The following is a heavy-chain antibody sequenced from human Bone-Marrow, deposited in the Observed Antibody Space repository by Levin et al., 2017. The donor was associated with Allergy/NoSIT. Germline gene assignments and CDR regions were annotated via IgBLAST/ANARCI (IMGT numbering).Heavy chain of an antibody. V-gene: IGHV3-7*04. CDR1: GFTFSRSG. CDR3: ARDLGSSAWWGWFDP. J-gene: IGHJ5*02. D-gene: IGHD6-13*01. Sequence: GESLKISCVASGFTFSRSGMAWVRQAPGEGLEWVANIKEDGSGENYVGSVKGRFTISRDNAKESLYLEMNSLRAEDTAVYYCARDLGSSAWWGWFDPWGQGTRVTVSS. CDR2: IKEDGSGE.